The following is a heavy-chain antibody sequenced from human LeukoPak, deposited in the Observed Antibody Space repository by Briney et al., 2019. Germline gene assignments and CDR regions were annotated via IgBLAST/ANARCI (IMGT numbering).Heavy chain of an antibody. J-gene: IGHJ4*02. Sequence: GGSLRLSCAASGFTFSKYWMLWVRQAPGKGLESVSRINTDGTVTTYADSVKGRFTVSRDNADNTMFLQRNNVSDEDTAVYYCATKQWLAPPPDSWGQGTPVTVSS. V-gene: IGHV3-74*01. CDR2: INTDGTVT. CDR3: ATKQWLAPPPDS. D-gene: IGHD6-19*01. CDR1: GFTFSKYW.